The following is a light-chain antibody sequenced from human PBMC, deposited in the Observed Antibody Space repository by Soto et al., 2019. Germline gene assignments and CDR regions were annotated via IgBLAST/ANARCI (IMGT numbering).Light chain of an antibody. CDR1: QSVRSTF. V-gene: IGKV3-20*01. CDR2: GAS. CDR3: QQYHDSHRNT. J-gene: IGKJ2*01. Sequence: VLPQSPDTLSLSPGDRVTLSCRASQSVRSTFLAWYQQKPGQAPRLLIYGASNRAAGIPERFSGSASGTEFTLTISRLEPDASAVYYCQQYHDSHRNTFGQETQLQIK.